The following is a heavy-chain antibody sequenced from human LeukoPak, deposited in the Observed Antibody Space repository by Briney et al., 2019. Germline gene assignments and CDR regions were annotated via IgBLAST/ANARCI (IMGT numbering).Heavy chain of an antibody. V-gene: IGHV3-23*01. CDR2: ISGSGGST. J-gene: IGHJ4*02. Sequence: PGGSLRLSCAASGFTFSSYAMSWVRQAPGKGLEWASAISGSGGSTYYADSVKGRFTISRDNSKNTLYLQMNSLRAEDTAVYYCAKLSMITFGGVIALDYWGQGTLVTVSS. CDR3: AKLSMITFGGVIALDY. CDR1: GFTFSSYA. D-gene: IGHD3-16*02.